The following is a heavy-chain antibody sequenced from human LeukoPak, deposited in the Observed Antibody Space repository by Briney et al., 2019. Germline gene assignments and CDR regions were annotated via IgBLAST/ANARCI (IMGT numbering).Heavy chain of an antibody. D-gene: IGHD2-15*01. CDR3: ARDLVGCSGGSCYDHYYYGMDV. V-gene: IGHV3-23*01. Sequence: GGSLRLSCAASGFXLSSYAISWVRQAPGKGLEWVSAISGSGANTYYADSVKGRVTISRDNSKDTLYLQMNSLRAEDTAVYYCARDLVGCSGGSCYDHYYYGMDVWGQGTTVTVSS. CDR2: ISGSGANT. J-gene: IGHJ6*02. CDR1: GFXLSSYA.